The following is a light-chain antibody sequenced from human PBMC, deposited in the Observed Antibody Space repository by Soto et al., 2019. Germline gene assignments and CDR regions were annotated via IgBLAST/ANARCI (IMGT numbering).Light chain of an antibody. Sequence: LTQYPASFSFASGERAAPSCRASQSVSSSFLAWYQQKPGPAPKLLIYAASSRPTGIPERFSGSGSGADFTLTISSLQPEDFAAYYCQQYSSSPRTFGPGTKVDIK. CDR3: QQYSSSPRT. J-gene: IGKJ3*01. CDR1: QSVSSSF. CDR2: AAS. V-gene: IGKV3-20*01.